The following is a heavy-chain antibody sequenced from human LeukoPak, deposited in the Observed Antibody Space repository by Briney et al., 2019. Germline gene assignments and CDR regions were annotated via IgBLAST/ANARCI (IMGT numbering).Heavy chain of an antibody. CDR2: MSGTGGYT. D-gene: IGHD2-2*02. CDR1: GFTFSSYA. J-gene: IGHJ4*02. Sequence: GGSLRLSCAASGFTFSSYAMSWVRQAPGKGLEWVSAMSGTGGYTYYADSVKGRFTISRDSSKNTLYLQMNSLRGEDTAIYYCAKELGHTLPFDCRGQGTLVTVSS. V-gene: IGHV3-23*01. CDR3: AKELGHTLPFDC.